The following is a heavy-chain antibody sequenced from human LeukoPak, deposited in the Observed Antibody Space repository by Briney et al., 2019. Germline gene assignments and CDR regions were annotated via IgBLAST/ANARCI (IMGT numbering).Heavy chain of an antibody. Sequence: GGSLRLSCAASGFTFSSYAMSWVRQAPGKGLEWVSAISDSGGSTYYADSVKGRFTISRDNSKNTLYLQMNSLRAEDTAVYYCAKDPVEPRFLEPDPFDYWGQGTLVTVSS. CDR2: ISDSGGST. V-gene: IGHV3-23*01. D-gene: IGHD3-3*01. J-gene: IGHJ4*02. CDR3: AKDPVEPRFLEPDPFDY. CDR1: GFTFSSYA.